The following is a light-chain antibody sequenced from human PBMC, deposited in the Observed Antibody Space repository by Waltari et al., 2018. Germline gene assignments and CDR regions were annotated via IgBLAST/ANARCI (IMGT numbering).Light chain of an antibody. Sequence: QSALTQPRSVSGSPGPSVPISCTGTSSDVGGYTYVSWYQQHPGKAPKLMIYDVSKRPSGVPDRFSGSKSGNTASLTISGLQAEDEADYYCCSYAGSYTYVVFGGGTKLTVL. J-gene: IGLJ2*01. CDR2: DVS. V-gene: IGLV2-11*01. CDR3: CSYAGSYTYVV. CDR1: SSDVGGYTY.